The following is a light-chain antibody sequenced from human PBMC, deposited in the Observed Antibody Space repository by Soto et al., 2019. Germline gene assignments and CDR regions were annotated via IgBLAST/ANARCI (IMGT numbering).Light chain of an antibody. Sequence: QSALTQPRSVSGSPGQSVTISCTGTSSDVGNYNSVSWYRHHPGKAPKLMIYDVNKWPSGVPDRFSGSKSGNTASLTISGLQAEDEADYYCCSYIGSYSYVFGTGTKVTVL. J-gene: IGLJ1*01. CDR3: CSYIGSYSYV. CDR2: DVN. V-gene: IGLV2-11*01. CDR1: SSDVGNYNS.